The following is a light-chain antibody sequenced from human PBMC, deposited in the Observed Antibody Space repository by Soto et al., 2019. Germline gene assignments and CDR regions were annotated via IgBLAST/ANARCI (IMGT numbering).Light chain of an antibody. CDR1: SSNIGGNS. V-gene: IGLV1-51*01. CDR3: GSWDSILSAYV. Sequence: QSVLTQPPSVSAAPGQKVTISCSGSSSNIGGNSVSWYQQLPGTAPKLLIYDDNKRPSGIPDRFSGSKSGTSATLGITGFQTGDEADYYCGSWDSILSAYVFGAVTKVTGL. J-gene: IGLJ1*01. CDR2: DDN.